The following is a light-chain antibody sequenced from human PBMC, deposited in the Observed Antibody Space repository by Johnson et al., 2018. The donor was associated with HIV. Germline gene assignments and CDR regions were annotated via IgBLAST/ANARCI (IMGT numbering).Light chain of an antibody. Sequence: QSVLTQPPSVSAAPGQKVTISCSGSSSNIGRNYVSWYQQLPGTAPKLLIFDNNKRPSGIPDRFSASKSGTSATLGITGLQTGDEADYSCGTWDSSLRSGFFGAGTKVTVL. CDR2: DNN. CDR3: GTWDSSLRSGF. J-gene: IGLJ1*01. V-gene: IGLV1-51*01. CDR1: SSNIGRNY.